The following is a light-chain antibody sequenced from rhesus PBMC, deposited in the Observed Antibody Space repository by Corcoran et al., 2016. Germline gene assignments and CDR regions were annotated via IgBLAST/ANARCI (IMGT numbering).Light chain of an antibody. Sequence: DIQMTQSPSSLSASVGDTVTITCRASQGIGRYLNWFQQKPGRAPKLLVYDSSRLGSGVPSRVSGSGSGTDFTLTITSLQPEDFGTYFCLQHNSYPYSFGQETKVEIK. CDR1: QGIGRY. CDR3: LQHNSYPYS. V-gene: IGKV1-28*02. J-gene: IGKJ2*01. CDR2: DSS.